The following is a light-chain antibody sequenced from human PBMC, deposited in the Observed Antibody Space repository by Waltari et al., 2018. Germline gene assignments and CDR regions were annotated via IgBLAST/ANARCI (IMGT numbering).Light chain of an antibody. CDR2: DVS. Sequence: QSALTQPAPVSGSPGQSITISCTGTSSDVGWSNYVSWYQQHPGKAPKLMIYDVSNRPSGVSNRFSGSKSGNTTSLTISGLQAEDEADYYCSSYTSSSTYLVFGTGTKVTVL. V-gene: IGLV2-14*01. J-gene: IGLJ1*01. CDR3: SSYTSSSTYLV. CDR1: SSDVGWSNY.